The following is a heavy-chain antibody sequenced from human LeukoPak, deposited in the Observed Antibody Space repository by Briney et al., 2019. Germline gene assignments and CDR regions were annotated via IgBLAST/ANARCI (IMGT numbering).Heavy chain of an antibody. CDR3: ARTLYIAAAPGGFDY. Sequence: ASVKVSCKASGYTFTGHYIHWVRQAPGQGLEWMGWINPKNAGTNYAQKFQGRVTMTRDTSTGTAYMELSRLRSDDTAVYYCARTLYIAAAPGGFDYWGQGTLVAVSS. CDR2: INPKNAGT. CDR1: GYTFTGHY. D-gene: IGHD6-13*01. V-gene: IGHV1-2*02. J-gene: IGHJ4*02.